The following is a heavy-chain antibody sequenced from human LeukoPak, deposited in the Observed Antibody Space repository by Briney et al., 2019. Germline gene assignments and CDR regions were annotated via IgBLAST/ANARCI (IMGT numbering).Heavy chain of an antibody. Sequence: GEPLKTSWKASGYSFTSYPIGWVRQMPGKGLEWMGIIYPGDSDTRYSPSFQGQVTISADKSISTAYLQWSSLKASDTAMYYCARHHSRYYYDSSGYSHDAFDIWGQGTMVTVSS. CDR2: IYPGDSDT. V-gene: IGHV5-51*01. CDR3: ARHHSRYYYDSSGYSHDAFDI. J-gene: IGHJ3*02. D-gene: IGHD3-22*01. CDR1: GYSFTSYP.